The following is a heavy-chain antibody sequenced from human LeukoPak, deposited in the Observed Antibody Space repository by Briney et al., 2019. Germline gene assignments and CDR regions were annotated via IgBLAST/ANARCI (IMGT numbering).Heavy chain of an antibody. V-gene: IGHV1-2*02. Sequence: GASVKVSCKASGYTFTGYYMHWVRQAPGQGLEWMGWINPNSGGTNYAQKFQGRVTMTRDTSISTAYMELSRLRSDDTAMYYCARGPQYYYGFMSPKLTLSQDAFDIWGQGTMVTVSS. CDR3: ARGPQYYYGFMSPKLTLSQDAFDI. CDR2: INPNSGGT. J-gene: IGHJ3*02. D-gene: IGHD3-10*01. CDR1: GYTFTGYY.